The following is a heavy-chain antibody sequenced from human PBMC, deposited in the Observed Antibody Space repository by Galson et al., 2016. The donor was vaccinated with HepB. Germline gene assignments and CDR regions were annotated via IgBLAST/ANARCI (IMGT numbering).Heavy chain of an antibody. V-gene: IGHV3-23*01. Sequence: SLRLSCAASGFTFSNYAMSWVRQAPGKGPEWVSAISGVSDRTYYAGSMKDRFIISRDDSRNMLFIQLNSLRAGDTAIYYCAKESPYSNVRQYYLENWGLGTLVTVSS. CDR1: GFTFSNYA. CDR3: AKESPYSNVRQYYLEN. CDR2: ISGVSDRT. D-gene: IGHD4-11*01. J-gene: IGHJ4*01.